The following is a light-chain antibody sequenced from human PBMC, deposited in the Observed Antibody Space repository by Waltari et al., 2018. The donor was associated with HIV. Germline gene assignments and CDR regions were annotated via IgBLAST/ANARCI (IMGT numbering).Light chain of an antibody. V-gene: IGLV1-44*01. CDR2: YNK. CDR3: AAWDDNLNGL. Sequence: QSVLTQPPSASGTPGQRVTISCSGRRSNIGTNVVNWYQQLPGSAPKLLISYNKQRPSGVPDRVSGSKSGTSASLAISGLQSEDEADYYCAAWDDNLNGLFGGGTKLTVL. J-gene: IGLJ2*01. CDR1: RSNIGTNV.